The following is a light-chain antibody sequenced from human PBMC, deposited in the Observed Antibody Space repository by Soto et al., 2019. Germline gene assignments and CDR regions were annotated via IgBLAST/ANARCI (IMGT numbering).Light chain of an antibody. CDR1: QSISTT. V-gene: IGKV3-15*01. Sequence: EIVLTQSPVTLSVSPGERATLSCRTSQSISTTLAWYQQKPGQPPRLLIYGASTRATGVPARFSGSGSGTEFTLTISSLQSEDFAVYYCQQYNNWPPWTFG. J-gene: IGKJ1*01. CDR3: QQYNNWPPWT. CDR2: GAS.